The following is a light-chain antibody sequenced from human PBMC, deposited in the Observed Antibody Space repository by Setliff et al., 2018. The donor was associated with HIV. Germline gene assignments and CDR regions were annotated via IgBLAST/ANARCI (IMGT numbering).Light chain of an antibody. CDR1: SSDVGRYNF. Sequence: QSVLTQPDSVSGSPGQSVTISCTGASSDVGRYNFVSWYQQHPGKAPKLMIYDVDNRPAGVSNRFSGSKSGNTASLAISGLQAEDEADYYCSSYTSSSTLVFGGGTKVTVL. J-gene: IGLJ3*02. CDR2: DVD. CDR3: SSYTSSSTLV. V-gene: IGLV2-14*03.